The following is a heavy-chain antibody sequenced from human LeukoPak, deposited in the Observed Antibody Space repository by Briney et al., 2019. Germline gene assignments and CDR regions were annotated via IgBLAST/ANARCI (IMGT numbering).Heavy chain of an antibody. J-gene: IGHJ6*02. V-gene: IGHV3-11*01. CDR3: ARDGSRFCSSTSCYSGYYYYGMDV. D-gene: IGHD2-2*01. CDR1: GFTFSDYY. Sequence: PGGSLRLSCAASGFTFSDYYMSWIRQAPGKGLEWVSYISNSDSTIYYADSAKGRFTISRDNAKNSLYLQMNSLGAEDTAVYYCARDGSRFCSSTSCYSGYYYYGMDVWGQGTTVTVSS. CDR2: ISNSDSTI.